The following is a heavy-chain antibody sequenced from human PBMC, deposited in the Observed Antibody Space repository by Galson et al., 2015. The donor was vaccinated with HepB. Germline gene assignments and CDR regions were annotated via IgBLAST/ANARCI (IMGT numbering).Heavy chain of an antibody. CDR3: AKELDTSGYYSLLFDY. J-gene: IGHJ4*02. V-gene: IGHV3-11*01. CDR2: ISSSGGTK. Sequence: SLRVSCAASGFTFCDYYMTWMRQAPGQGLEWVSYISSSGGTKQYADSVQGRFTISRDKAKTSLYLQMNSLSDEDTAVSYCAKELDTSGYYSLLFDYWGQGSLVTVSS. CDR1: GFTFCDYY. D-gene: IGHD3-22*01.